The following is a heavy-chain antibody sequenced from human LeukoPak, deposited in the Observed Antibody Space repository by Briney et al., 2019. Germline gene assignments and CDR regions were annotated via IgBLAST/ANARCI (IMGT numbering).Heavy chain of an antibody. Sequence: ASVKVSCKASGGTFSNYAISWVRQAPGQGLEWMGRIISIFGTANYAQKFQGRVTIITDESTSTAYMELSSLRSEDTAVYYCAREYSSSPHSYYYYYMDVWGKGTTVTVSS. CDR1: GGTFSNYA. CDR2: IISIFGTA. CDR3: AREYSSSPHSYYYYYMDV. V-gene: IGHV1-69*05. J-gene: IGHJ6*03. D-gene: IGHD6-6*01.